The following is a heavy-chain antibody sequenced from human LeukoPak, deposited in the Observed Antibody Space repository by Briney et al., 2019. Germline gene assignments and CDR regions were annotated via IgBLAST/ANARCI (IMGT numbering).Heavy chain of an antibody. J-gene: IGHJ4*02. CDR1: GYTFTSYG. CDR2: ISAYNGNT. D-gene: IGHD6-13*01. CDR3: ARVFSSSWYPVDFDY. Sequence: ASVKVSCKASGYTFTSYGISWVRQAPGQGLEWVGWISAYNGNTNYAQKLQGRVTMTTDTSTSTAYMELRSLRSEDTAVYYCARVFSSSWYPVDFDYWGQGTLVTVSS. V-gene: IGHV1-18*01.